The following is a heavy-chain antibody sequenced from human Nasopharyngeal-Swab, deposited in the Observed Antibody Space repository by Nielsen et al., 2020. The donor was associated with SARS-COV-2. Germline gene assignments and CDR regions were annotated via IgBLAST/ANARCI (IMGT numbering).Heavy chain of an antibody. J-gene: IGHJ5*02. CDR1: GYTLTELS. D-gene: IGHD6-13*01. CDR3: ATAPPIAAAGTSWFDP. CDR2: FDPEDGET. Sequence: ASVKVSCKVSGYTLTELSMHWVRQAPGKGLEWTGGFDPEDGETIYAQKFQGRVTMTEDTSTDTAYMELSSLRSEDTAVYYCATAPPIAAAGTSWFDPWGQGTLVTVSS. V-gene: IGHV1-24*01.